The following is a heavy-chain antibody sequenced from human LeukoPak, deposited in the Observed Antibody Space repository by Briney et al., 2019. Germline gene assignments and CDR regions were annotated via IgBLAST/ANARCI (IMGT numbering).Heavy chain of an antibody. Sequence: GGSLRLSCAASGFTFSSDWMSWVRQAPGKGLEWVANIKQDGSEKYYVDSVKGRFTISRDNAKNSLYLQMNSLRAEDTAVYYCARAGLLHYFDYWGQGTLVTVSS. CDR2: IKQDGSEK. CDR3: ARAGLLHYFDY. V-gene: IGHV3-7*01. CDR1: GFTFSSDW. D-gene: IGHD5-18*01. J-gene: IGHJ4*02.